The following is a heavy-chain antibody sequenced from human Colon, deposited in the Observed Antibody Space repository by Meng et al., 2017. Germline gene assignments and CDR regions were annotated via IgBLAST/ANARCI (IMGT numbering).Heavy chain of an antibody. Sequence: GESLKISCAASGFTFSDYWMTWVRQAPGKGLELVANIKQNGGEMNYVDSVKGRFTISRDNAKNSLYLQMNSLRVEDTAVYYCAKARSSSWALNYFDYWGQGTL. CDR3: AKARSSSWALNYFDY. J-gene: IGHJ4*02. CDR1: GFTFSDYW. V-gene: IGHV3-7*03. CDR2: IKQNGGEM. D-gene: IGHD6-13*01.